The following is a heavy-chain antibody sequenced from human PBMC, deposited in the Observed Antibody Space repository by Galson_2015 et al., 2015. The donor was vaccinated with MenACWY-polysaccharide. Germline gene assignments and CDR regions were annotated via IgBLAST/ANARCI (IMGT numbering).Heavy chain of an antibody. CDR1: GFTFSNYW. CDR2: INQDGTVK. Sequence: SLRLSCAASGFTFSNYWMSWVRQVPGKGLEWVANINQDGTVKYYVDSVKGRFTISRDNAKNSLYVQMNSLRGEDTAVYYCARVGYASSSTDYWGQGTLVTVSS. J-gene: IGHJ4*02. V-gene: IGHV3-7*01. CDR3: ARVGYASSSTDY. D-gene: IGHD6-6*01.